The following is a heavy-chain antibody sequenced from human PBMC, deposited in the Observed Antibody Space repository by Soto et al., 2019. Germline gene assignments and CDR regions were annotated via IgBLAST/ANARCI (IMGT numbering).Heavy chain of an antibody. J-gene: IGHJ4*02. CDR2: MSGSGDRS. CDR1: GFTFSSYG. D-gene: IGHD4-17*01. V-gene: IGHV3-23*01. CDR3: AKALYSDYELTTFDF. Sequence: EVQLLESGGGLEQPGNFLRLSCAASGFTFSSYGMSWVRQAPGKGLEWVSAMSGSGDRSYYTESVKGRFIISRDNSKITLYLHMSNLRAEDTAVYYCAKALYSDYELTTFDFWGQGSLVTVSS.